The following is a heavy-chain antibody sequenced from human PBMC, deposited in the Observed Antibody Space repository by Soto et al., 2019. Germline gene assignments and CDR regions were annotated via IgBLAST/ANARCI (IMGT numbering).Heavy chain of an antibody. CDR1: GFTFSNYG. Sequence: QVQLVESGGAVVHPGRTLRLSCTASGFTFSNYGMHWVRQAPGKGLEWVAVVWSDGSNKYYADSVQGRFTISRDNSKNTLYLLMSGLRDENTAVYYCAREAGGGRFLEWLAAVYRAKGGHKYFFDYWGQGILVTVSS. CDR3: AREAGGGRFLEWLAAVYRAKGGHKYFFDY. J-gene: IGHJ4*02. V-gene: IGHV3-33*01. CDR2: VWSDGSNK. D-gene: IGHD3-3*01.